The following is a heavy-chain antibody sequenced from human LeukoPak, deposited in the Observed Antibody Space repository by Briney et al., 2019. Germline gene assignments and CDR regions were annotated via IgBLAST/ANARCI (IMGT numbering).Heavy chain of an antibody. Sequence: SETLSLTCTVSGGSISSSSYYWGWVRQPPGKGLEWIGSIYYSGSTYYNPSLKSRVTISVDTSKNQFSLKLSSVTAADTAVYYCARDPRYCSSTSCYGLRDYWGQGTLVTVSS. J-gene: IGHJ4*02. CDR3: ARDPRYCSSTSCYGLRDY. CDR1: GGSISSSSYY. V-gene: IGHV4-39*07. CDR2: IYYSGST. D-gene: IGHD2-2*01.